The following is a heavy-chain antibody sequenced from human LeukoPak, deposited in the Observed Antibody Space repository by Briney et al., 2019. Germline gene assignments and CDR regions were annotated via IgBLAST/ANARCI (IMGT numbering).Heavy chain of an antibody. J-gene: IGHJ6*02. Sequence: GGSLRLSCAASGFTFSSYAMSWVRQAPGKGREWVSALSGSGGSTYYADSVKGRFTISRDNSKNTLYLQMNSLRAEDTAVYYCAKPSMGSKSYYYSGMDVWGQGTTVTVSS. CDR1: GFTFSSYA. V-gene: IGHV3-23*01. CDR2: LSGSGGST. CDR3: AKPSMGSKSYYYSGMDV. D-gene: IGHD3-10*01.